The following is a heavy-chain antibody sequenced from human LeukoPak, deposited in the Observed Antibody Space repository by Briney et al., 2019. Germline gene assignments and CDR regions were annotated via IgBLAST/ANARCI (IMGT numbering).Heavy chain of an antibody. D-gene: IGHD3-22*01. CDR3: ASHPDYYDGSGYCWLGY. Sequence: NPSETLSLTCAVYGGSFSGYYWSWIRQPPGKGLEWIGEINHSGSTNYNPSLKSRVTISVDTSKNQFSLKLSSVTAADTAVYYCASHPDYYDGSGYCWLGYWGQGTLVTVSS. CDR2: INHSGST. J-gene: IGHJ4*02. V-gene: IGHV4-34*01. CDR1: GGSFSGYY.